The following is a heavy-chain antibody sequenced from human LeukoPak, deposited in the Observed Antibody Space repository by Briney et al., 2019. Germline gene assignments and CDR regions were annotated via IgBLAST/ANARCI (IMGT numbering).Heavy chain of an antibody. D-gene: IGHD3/OR15-3a*01. J-gene: IGHJ4*02. CDR1: GFTFSNAW. V-gene: IGHV3-15*01. CDR2: IKRKGDDGTI. CDR3: TAGTGRSDFDY. Sequence: PGESLRLSCAASGFTFSNAWMSWVRQAPGRGLEWVGRIKRKGDDGTIDYAAPVKGRLSISRDGSKNTLYLQMNSLKSEDTAVYYCTAGTGRSDFDYWGQGTLVTVSS.